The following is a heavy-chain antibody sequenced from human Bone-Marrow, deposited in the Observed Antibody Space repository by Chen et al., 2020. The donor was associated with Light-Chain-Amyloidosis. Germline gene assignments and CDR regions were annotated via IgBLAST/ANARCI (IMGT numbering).Heavy chain of an antibody. CDR1: GFSVSSSH. CDR3: ARGSRAAGGLGSGYFDS. D-gene: IGHD6-13*01. Sequence: DVQLVETGGGLIRPGGSLRLSCAASGFSVSSSHLNWVRQAPGKAPEWVAVIYNDADGSTHYPDSVRGRFAISSDTSKNTIYLQMNSLRPEDTAMYYCARGSRAAGGLGSGYFDSWGQGIRVTVSS. J-gene: IGHJ4*02. CDR2: IYNDADGST. V-gene: IGHV3-53*02.